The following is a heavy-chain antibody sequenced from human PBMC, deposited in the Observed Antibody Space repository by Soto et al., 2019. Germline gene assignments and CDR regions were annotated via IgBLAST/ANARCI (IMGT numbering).Heavy chain of an antibody. Sequence: SETLSLTCTVSGDSISSYYWSWIRQPPGKGLEWIGYIYYSGNTHYNPSLKSRVTISVDTSNNQFSLKLSSVTAADTAVYYCARESGGGTPPGYGSFDYWAQVNLVTVSS. CDR2: IYYSGNT. CDR3: ARESGGGTPPGYGSFDY. J-gene: IGHJ4*02. V-gene: IGHV4-59*01. CDR1: GDSISSYY. D-gene: IGHD1-1*01.